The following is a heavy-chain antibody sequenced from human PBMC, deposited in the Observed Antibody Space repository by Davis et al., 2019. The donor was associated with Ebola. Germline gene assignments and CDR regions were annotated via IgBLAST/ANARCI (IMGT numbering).Heavy chain of an antibody. V-gene: IGHV3-7*01. CDR3: ARRSSQALD. CDR1: GFTFSGFW. D-gene: IGHD6-6*01. J-gene: IGHJ4*02. CDR2: IKQDGSEK. Sequence: GESLKISCPASGFTFSGFWMSWVRQAPGKGLEWVANIKQDGSEKYYVNSVKGRFTISRDNAKNSLYLQMNSLRAEDTAVYYCARRSSQALDWGQGTLVTVSS.